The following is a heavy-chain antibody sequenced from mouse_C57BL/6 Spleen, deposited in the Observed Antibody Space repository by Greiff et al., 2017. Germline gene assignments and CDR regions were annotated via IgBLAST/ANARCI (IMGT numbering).Heavy chain of an antibody. D-gene: IGHD1-1*01. CDR2: IDPEDGET. V-gene: IGHV14-2*01. Sequence: VQLQQSGAELVKPGASVKLSCTASGFNFKGYYMHWVKQRPEQGLEWIGRIDPEDGETNYAPKFQGKATITADTSSNTAYLQLSSLTSEDTAVYCCTLATVVAENYFEGWGQGTTLSVSS. CDR1: GFNFKGYY. CDR3: TLATVVAENYFEG. J-gene: IGHJ2*01.